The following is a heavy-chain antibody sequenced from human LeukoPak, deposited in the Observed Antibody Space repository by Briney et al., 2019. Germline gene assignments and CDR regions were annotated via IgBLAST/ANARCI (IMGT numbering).Heavy chain of an antibody. V-gene: IGHV3-21*01. J-gene: IGHJ6*02. CDR1: GFTFSTYA. CDR3: ARDAGFGSGSYHDYYYGMDV. CDR2: IGSARRYI. D-gene: IGHD3-10*01. Sequence: GGSLRLSCAASGFTFSTYAMNWVRQAPGKGLEWVSSIGSARRYIYHADSVKGRFTISRDNAKNSLYLQMNSLRAEDTAVYYCARDAGFGSGSYHDYYYGMDVWGQGTTVTVSS.